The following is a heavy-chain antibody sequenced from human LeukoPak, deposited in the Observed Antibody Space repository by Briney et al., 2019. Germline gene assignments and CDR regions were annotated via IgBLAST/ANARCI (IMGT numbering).Heavy chain of an antibody. D-gene: IGHD3-16*02. CDR2: ISYDGSNK. CDR3: ARDLGYDYVWGSYREGDY. V-gene: IGHV3-30*03. J-gene: IGHJ4*02. CDR1: GFTFSSYG. Sequence: GGSLRLSCAASGFTFSSYGMHWVRQAPGKGLEWVAVISYDGSNKYYADSVKGRFTISRDNSKNTLYLQMNSLRAEDTAVYYCARDLGYDYVWGSYREGDYWGQGTLVTVSS.